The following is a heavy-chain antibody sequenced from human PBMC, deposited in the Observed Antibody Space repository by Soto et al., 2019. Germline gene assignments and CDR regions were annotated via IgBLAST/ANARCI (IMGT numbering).Heavy chain of an antibody. V-gene: IGHV3-72*01. CDR3: AXXXXGXPPADGGS. Sequence: EVQLVESGGDLVQPGGSLRLSCAVSGFTFSDHYMDWVRQAPGKGLEWVGRIRNIANSYTTDYAASVKGRFTISRYDSKNTXYLQXXXXXXXXTAMYXCAXXXXGXPPADGGSWGQGTLVTVSS. D-gene: IGHD3-10*01. CDR2: IRNIANSYTT. J-gene: IGHJ5*02. CDR1: GFTFSDHY.